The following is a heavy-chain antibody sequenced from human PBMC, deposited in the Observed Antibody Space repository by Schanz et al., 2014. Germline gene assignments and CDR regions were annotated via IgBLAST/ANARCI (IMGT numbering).Heavy chain of an antibody. V-gene: IGHV3-11*06. CDR1: GFTFNDYY. CDR3: ARGARQYSGSYSPSDY. CDR2: ISGSDNYI. Sequence: QVQLVESGGGLVKPGGSLRLSCAASGFTFNDYYMNWIRQAPGKGLEWVSYISGSDNYINYADSVKGRFTISRDNAKNSLFPLMRSLRAEDSAVYYCARGARQYSGSYSPSDYWGQGTLVTVSS. D-gene: IGHD1-26*01. J-gene: IGHJ4*02.